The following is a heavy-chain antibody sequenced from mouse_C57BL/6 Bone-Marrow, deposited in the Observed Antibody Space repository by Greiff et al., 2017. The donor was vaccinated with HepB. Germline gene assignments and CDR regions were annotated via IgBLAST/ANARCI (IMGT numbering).Heavy chain of an antibody. Sequence: EVHLVESGGGLVKPGGSLKLSCAASGFTFSDYGMHWVRQAPEKGLEWVAYISSGSSTIYYADTVKGRFTISRDNAKNTLFLQMTSLRSEDTAMYYCARPPYYCGSGSFAYWGQGTLVTVSA. D-gene: IGHD1-1*01. J-gene: IGHJ3*01. CDR1: GFTFSDYG. V-gene: IGHV5-17*01. CDR2: ISSGSSTI. CDR3: ARPPYYCGSGSFAY.